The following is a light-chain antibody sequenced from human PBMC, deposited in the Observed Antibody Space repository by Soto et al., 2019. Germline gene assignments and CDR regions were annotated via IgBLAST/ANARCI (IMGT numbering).Light chain of an antibody. J-gene: IGLJ2*01. CDR3: SSYTSSSTLVV. V-gene: IGLV2-14*01. CDR2: DVS. CDR1: SSDVGGYNY. Sequence: QSALTQPASVSGSPGQSITISCTGTSSDVGGYNYVSWYQQHPGKAPKLMIYDVSNRPSGVSNRFSGSKSGNTASLTISGLRAEDEADYYCSSYTSSSTLVVFGGGTKLHRP.